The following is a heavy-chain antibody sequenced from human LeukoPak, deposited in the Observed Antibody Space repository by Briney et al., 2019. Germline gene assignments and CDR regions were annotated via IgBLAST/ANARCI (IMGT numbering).Heavy chain of an antibody. CDR2: IYYSGST. J-gene: IGHJ4*02. Sequence: SEILSLTCTVSGGSISSSSYYWGWIRQPPGKGLEWIGSIYYSGSTYSNPSLKSRVTISVDTSKNQFSLKLSSVTAADTAVYYCARCFGRTREFDYWGQGTLVNVSS. V-gene: IGHV4-39*01. CDR1: GGSISSSSYY. CDR3: ARCFGRTREFDY. D-gene: IGHD1-1*01.